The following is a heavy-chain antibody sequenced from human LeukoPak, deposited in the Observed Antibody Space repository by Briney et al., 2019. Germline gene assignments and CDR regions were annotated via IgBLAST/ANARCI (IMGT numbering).Heavy chain of an antibody. CDR3: ARGGYYYDSSGYSHLPDY. V-gene: IGHV1-3*01. J-gene: IGHJ4*02. Sequence: GASVKVSCKASGYTFTRYTMHWVRQAPGQRLEWMGWIDAGNGDTKYSQNFLGRVTITRDTSANTAYMELSSLRSEDTAVYYCARGGYYYDSSGYSHLPDYWGQGTLVTVSA. CDR1: GYTFTRYT. CDR2: IDAGNGDT. D-gene: IGHD3-22*01.